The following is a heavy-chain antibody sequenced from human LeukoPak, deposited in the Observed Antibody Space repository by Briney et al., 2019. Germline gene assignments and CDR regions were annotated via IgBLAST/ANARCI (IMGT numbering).Heavy chain of an antibody. Sequence: GASVKVSCKASGYTFTSYGISWVRQAPGQGLEWMGWISAYNGNTNYAQKLQGRVTMTTDTSTSTAYMELRSLRSEDTAVYYCASLDYYGSGSYSTGDWFDPWGQGTLVTVSS. CDR2: ISAYNGNT. CDR1: GYTFTSYG. J-gene: IGHJ5*02. V-gene: IGHV1-18*01. CDR3: ASLDYYGSGSYSTGDWFDP. D-gene: IGHD3-10*01.